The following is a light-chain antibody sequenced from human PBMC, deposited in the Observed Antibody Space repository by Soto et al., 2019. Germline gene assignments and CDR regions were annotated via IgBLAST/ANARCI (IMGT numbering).Light chain of an antibody. J-gene: IGKJ2*01. CDR1: QSVLYISDNQNY. Sequence: DIVMTQSPDSLAVSLGERATINCKSSQSVLYISDNQNYLAWYQQKPGQPPKLLIYWASTRKSGVPDRFSGSGSGTDFTLTISSLQAEDVAVYYCQQYFSAPKTFGQGTKLEIK. CDR3: QQYFSAPKT. V-gene: IGKV4-1*01. CDR2: WAS.